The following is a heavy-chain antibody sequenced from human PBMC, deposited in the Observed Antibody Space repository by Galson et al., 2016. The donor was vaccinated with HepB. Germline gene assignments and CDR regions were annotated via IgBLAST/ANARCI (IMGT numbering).Heavy chain of an antibody. Sequence: SLRLSCATSGFSLNDHAMHWVRQAPGEGLAWVAGMSWNGAVIGYADSVKGRFTISRDNAENSLYLQMNSLRAEDAAMYFCARGATVTTSWGQGTLVTVSS. D-gene: IGHD4-17*01. CDR2: MSWNGAVI. CDR3: ARGATVTTS. V-gene: IGHV3-9*01. J-gene: IGHJ4*02. CDR1: GFSLNDHA.